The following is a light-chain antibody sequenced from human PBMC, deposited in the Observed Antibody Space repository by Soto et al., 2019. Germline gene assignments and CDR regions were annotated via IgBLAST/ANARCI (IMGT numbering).Light chain of an antibody. V-gene: IGKV1-5*03. Sequence: DIQMTQSPSTLSASVGDRVTITCRASQSISSWLSWYQQKPGKAPKILIYKASSLESGVPSRFSGSGSGTEFTLTISSLEPEDVAVYYCQQYFRSLVEFGQGTKVDI. CDR2: KAS. CDR3: QQYFRSLVE. J-gene: IGKJ1*01. CDR1: QSISSW.